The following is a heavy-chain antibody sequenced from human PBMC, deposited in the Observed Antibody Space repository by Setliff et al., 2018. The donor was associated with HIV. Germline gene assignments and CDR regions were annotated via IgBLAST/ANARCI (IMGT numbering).Heavy chain of an antibody. Sequence: ASVKVSCKASGYTFSEYAIHWVRQAPGQRLEWMGRIDTDNGYRRYSPKLQGRVTITKDTSANTAYMELRGLRSEDTAVYYCTRWCAAAGCYPAIYHFDSWGQGTLVTVSS. CDR1: GYTFSEYA. D-gene: IGHD2-2*01. CDR3: TRWCAAAGCYPAIYHFDS. CDR2: IDTDNGYR. J-gene: IGHJ4*02. V-gene: IGHV1-3*04.